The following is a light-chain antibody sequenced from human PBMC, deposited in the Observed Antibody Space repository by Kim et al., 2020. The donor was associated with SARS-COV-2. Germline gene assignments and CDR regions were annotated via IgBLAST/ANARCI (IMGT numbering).Light chain of an antibody. CDR2: CAS. CDR1: QSVRNNY. CDR3: QQYGTSQYT. J-gene: IGKJ2*01. Sequence: LSPGESATLSCRASQSVRNNYLAWYQHKRGQSPRLLIYCASNGASDIPDRFSGSGSGTDFTLTILRLEPEDFAVYYCQQYGTSQYTFGQGTKLEI. V-gene: IGKV3-20*01.